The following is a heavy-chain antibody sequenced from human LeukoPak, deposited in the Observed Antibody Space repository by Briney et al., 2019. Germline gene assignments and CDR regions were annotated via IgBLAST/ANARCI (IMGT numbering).Heavy chain of an antibody. CDR3: ARRECFDY. J-gene: IGHJ4*02. CDR1: GFTFSIYW. Sequence: LSGGSLRLSCAASGFTFSIYWMSWVRQAPGKGLEWVANIKQDGSEKYYVDSVKGRFTISRDNAKNSLYLQMNSLRAEDTAVYYRARRECFDYWGQGTLVTVSS. V-gene: IGHV3-7*01. CDR2: IKQDGSEK. D-gene: IGHD3-10*01.